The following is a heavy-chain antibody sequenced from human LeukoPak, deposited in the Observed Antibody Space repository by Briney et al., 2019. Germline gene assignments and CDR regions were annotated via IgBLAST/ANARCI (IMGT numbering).Heavy chain of an antibody. Sequence: SVKVSCKASGGTFSSYAISWVGQAPGQGLEWMGGIIPIFGTANYAQKFQGRVTITADKSTSTAYMELSSLRSEDTAVYYCASRRWLQPGPYYYYYMDVWGKGTTVTVSS. D-gene: IGHD5-24*01. CDR1: GGTFSSYA. V-gene: IGHV1-69*06. CDR2: IIPIFGTA. J-gene: IGHJ6*03. CDR3: ASRRWLQPGPYYYYYMDV.